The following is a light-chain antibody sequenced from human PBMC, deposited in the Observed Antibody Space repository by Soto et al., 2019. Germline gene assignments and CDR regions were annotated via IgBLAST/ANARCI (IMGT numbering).Light chain of an antibody. CDR1: QAVPNN. V-gene: IGKV1-9*01. CDR2: EES. J-gene: IGKJ4*01. Sequence: IHLTKSLSFLSATVSDRVTITCRPSQAVPNNMAWYQQKPGKPPKLLIYEESTLHSGVPSRFSGRKSGTQFTLTIDCLQPEDFATYCCQQVKTYPRTFGGGAKV. CDR3: QQVKTYPRT.